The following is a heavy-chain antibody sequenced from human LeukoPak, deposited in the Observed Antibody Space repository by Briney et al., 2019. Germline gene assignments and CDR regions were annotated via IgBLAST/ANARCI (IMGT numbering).Heavy chain of an antibody. D-gene: IGHD3-3*01. CDR3: ARAPFTYYDFWSGLGGMDV. Sequence: PSETLSLTCTVSGGSISSYYWGWIRQPPGKGLEWIGYIYYSGSTNYNPSLKSRVTISVDTSKNQFSLKLSSVTAADTAVYYCARAPFTYYDFWSGLGGMDVWGQGTTVTVSS. V-gene: IGHV4-59*08. CDR2: IYYSGST. CDR1: GGSISSYY. J-gene: IGHJ6*02.